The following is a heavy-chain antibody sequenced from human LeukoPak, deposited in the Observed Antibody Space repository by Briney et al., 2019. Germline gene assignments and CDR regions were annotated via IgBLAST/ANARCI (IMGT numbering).Heavy chain of an antibody. CDR2: IRQDGTEQ. J-gene: IGHJ6*03. CDR1: GFTFSASW. Sequence: GGPLRLSCAASGFTFSASWMSWVRQAPGKGLEWVANIRQDGTEQYTADSLKGRFTISRDNTKRTLYLQINSLRVEDTAVYYCARVGPPYYYYYMDVWGNGSTVIVSS. CDR3: ARVGPPYYYYYMDV. V-gene: IGHV3-7*01.